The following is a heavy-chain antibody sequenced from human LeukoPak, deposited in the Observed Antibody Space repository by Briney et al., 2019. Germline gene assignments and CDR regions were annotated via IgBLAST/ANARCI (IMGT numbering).Heavy chain of an antibody. D-gene: IGHD5-24*01. CDR2: LNGSGDDT. V-gene: IGHV3-23*01. J-gene: IGHJ4*02. Sequence: PGGSLRLSCAASGFTFSSYAMSWVRQAPGKGLEWVSGLNGSGDDTYHADSVKGRYTISRDNSKNTLYLRMNSLRAEDTAVYYCVVQRGGAGYNTFDYWGQGTLVTVSS. CDR3: VVQRGGAGYNTFDY. CDR1: GFTFSSYA.